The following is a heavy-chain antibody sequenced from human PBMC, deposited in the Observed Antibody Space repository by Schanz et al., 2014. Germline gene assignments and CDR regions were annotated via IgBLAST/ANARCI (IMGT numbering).Heavy chain of an antibody. CDR3: AKDGPGGSGSYSADGGMDV. CDR2: VSRSTPDI. J-gene: IGHJ6*02. V-gene: IGHV3-21*04. D-gene: IGHD3-10*01. CDR1: GFNFSSYS. Sequence: EVKMVESGGGLVKPGGSLRLSCAASGFNFSSYSLNWVRQAPGKGLEWVSYVSRSTPDIYYADSVKGRFTMSRDNAKNTLYLQMNSLRAEDTAVYYCAKDGPGGSGSYSADGGMDVWGQGTTVTVSS.